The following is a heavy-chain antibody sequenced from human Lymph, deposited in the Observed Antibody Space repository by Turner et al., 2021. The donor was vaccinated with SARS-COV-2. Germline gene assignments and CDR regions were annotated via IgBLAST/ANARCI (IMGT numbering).Heavy chain of an antibody. V-gene: IGHV3-30*04. J-gene: IGHJ4*02. D-gene: IGHD3-10*01. CDR3: AREMGAGSDY. CDR1: GFTFSSYA. CDR2: ISYDGSNK. Sequence: QVQLVESGGGVAQHGGSLRLSCAASGFTFSSYAMHWVRQAPGKGLEWVAIISYDGSNKYYADSVKGRFTISRDNSKNALYLQMNSLRAEDTAVYYCAREMGAGSDYWGQGTLVTVSS.